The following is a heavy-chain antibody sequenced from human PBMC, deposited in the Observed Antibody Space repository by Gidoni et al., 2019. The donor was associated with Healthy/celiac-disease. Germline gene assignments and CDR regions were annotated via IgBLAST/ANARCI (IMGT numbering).Heavy chain of an antibody. CDR1: GYTFTGHY. V-gene: IGHV1-2*06. Sequence: QVQLVQSWAEVKKPGASSKVSCKASGYTFTGHYMHWVRQAPGQGLEWMGRSNPNSGGTNYAQKFQGRVTMTRDTSISTAYMELSRLRSDDTAVYYCATSLDKYCSSTSCPFDYWGQGTLVTVSS. J-gene: IGHJ4*02. CDR2: SNPNSGGT. CDR3: ATSLDKYCSSTSCPFDY. D-gene: IGHD2-2*01.